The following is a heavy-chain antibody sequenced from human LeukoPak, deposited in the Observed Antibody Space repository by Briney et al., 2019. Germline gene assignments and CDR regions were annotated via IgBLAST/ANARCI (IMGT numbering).Heavy chain of an antibody. D-gene: IGHD6-19*01. CDR1: GFTFSSYA. V-gene: IGHV3-23*01. CDR3: AKAEGQWLVLDY. J-gene: IGHJ4*02. Sequence: GGSLRLSCAASGFTFSSYAMSWVRQAPGEGLEWVSAISGSGGSTYYADSVKGRFTISRDNSKNTLYLQMNSLRAEDTAVYYCAKAEGQWLVLDYWGQGTLVTVSS. CDR2: ISGSGGST.